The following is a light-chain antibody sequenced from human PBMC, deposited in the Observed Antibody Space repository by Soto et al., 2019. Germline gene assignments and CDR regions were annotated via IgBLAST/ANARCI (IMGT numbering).Light chain of an antibody. V-gene: IGKV3-20*01. Sequence: EIVLTQSPGTPSLSPRERATLSCRASQSVGSSQLAWHQQKPGQAPRLLIYGASSRATGIPDRFSGSGSGTDFTLTISRLEPEDFAVYYCQQYASSTRTFGQGTKVDI. J-gene: IGKJ1*01. CDR1: QSVGSSQ. CDR3: QQYASSTRT. CDR2: GAS.